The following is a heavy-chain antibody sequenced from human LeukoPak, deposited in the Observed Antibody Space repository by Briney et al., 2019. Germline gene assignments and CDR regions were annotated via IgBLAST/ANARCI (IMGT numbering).Heavy chain of an antibody. CDR3: ARAAWKYYYDSSGYYYFDY. J-gene: IGHJ4*02. Sequence: SGGSLRLSCAASGFTFSSYSMNWVRQAPGKGLEWVSSISSSSSYIYYADSVKGRFTISRDNAKNSLYLQMNSLRAEDKAVYSCARAAWKYYYDSSGYYYFDYWGQGTLVTVSS. V-gene: IGHV3-21*01. CDR1: GFTFSSYS. D-gene: IGHD3-22*01. CDR2: ISSSSSYI.